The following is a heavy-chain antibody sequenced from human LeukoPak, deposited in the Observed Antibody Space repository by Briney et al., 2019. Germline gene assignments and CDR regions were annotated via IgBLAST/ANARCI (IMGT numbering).Heavy chain of an antibody. J-gene: IGHJ4*02. CDR2: IYYSGST. D-gene: IGHD3-22*01. V-gene: IGHV4-39*01. CDR1: GGSISSRSYY. Sequence: SETLPLTCTVSGGSISSRSYYWGWIRQPPGKGLEWIGNIYYSGSTYYNPSLKSRVTISVDTSKNQFSLKLSSVTAADTAMYYCARLSPPYDINRLFDYWGQGTLVTVSS. CDR3: ARLSPPYDINRLFDY.